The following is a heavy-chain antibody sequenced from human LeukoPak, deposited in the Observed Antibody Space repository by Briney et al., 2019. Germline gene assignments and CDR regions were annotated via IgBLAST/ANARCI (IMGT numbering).Heavy chain of an antibody. CDR3: ARPKYTSGWFRSYFNY. D-gene: IGHD6-19*01. J-gene: IGHJ4*02. CDR2: ISGSNSYI. CDR1: GFTFNSYS. V-gene: IGHV3-21*01. Sequence: PGGSLRLSCAASGFTFNSYSMNWVRQAPGKGLEWVSSISGSNSYIYYADSMKGRFTISRDNAKNSLYLQMNTLRAEDTAVYYCARPKYTSGWFRSYFNYWGQGTLVTVSS.